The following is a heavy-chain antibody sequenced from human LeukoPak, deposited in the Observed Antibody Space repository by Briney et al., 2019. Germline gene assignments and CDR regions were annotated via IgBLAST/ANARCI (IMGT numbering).Heavy chain of an antibody. Sequence: SCKASGGTFSSYAMHWVRQAPGKGLEWVAVISYDGSNKYYADSVKGRFTISRDNSKNTLCLQMNSLRAEDTAVYYCARDDNGYDYGYGMDVWGQGTTVTVSS. CDR3: ARDDNGYDYGYGMDV. CDR2: ISYDGSNK. D-gene: IGHD5-12*01. V-gene: IGHV3-30-3*01. CDR1: GGTFSSYA. J-gene: IGHJ6*02.